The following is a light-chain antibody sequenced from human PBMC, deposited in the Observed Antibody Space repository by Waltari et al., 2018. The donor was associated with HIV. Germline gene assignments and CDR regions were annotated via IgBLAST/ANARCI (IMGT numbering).Light chain of an antibody. CDR2: KAS. CDR3: QQYNSYSRT. J-gene: IGKJ1*01. CDR1: QTISTS. Sequence: DIQMTQSPSTLSASEGDRVTITCRASQTISTSLAWYQQKPGKAPKVLIYKASSLESGVPSRFSGSGSGTEFTLTISSLRPDDFATYYCQQYNSYSRTFGQGTKVEIK. V-gene: IGKV1-5*03.